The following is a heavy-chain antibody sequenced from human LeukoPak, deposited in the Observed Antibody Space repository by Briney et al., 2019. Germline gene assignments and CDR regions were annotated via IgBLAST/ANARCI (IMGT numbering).Heavy chain of an antibody. CDR2: ISYDGSNK. V-gene: IGHV3-30*18. CDR3: AKDGYSGYDLDY. J-gene: IGHJ4*02. Sequence: GRSLRLSCAASGFTFSSYGMHWVRQAPGKGLEWVAVISYDGSNKYYADSVKGRFTIPRDNSKNTLYLQMNSLRAEDTAVYYCAKDGYSGYDLDYWGQGTLVTVSS. CDR1: GFTFSSYG. D-gene: IGHD5-12*01.